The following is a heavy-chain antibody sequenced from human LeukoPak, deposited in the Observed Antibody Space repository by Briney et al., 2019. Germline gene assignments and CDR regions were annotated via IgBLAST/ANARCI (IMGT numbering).Heavy chain of an antibody. CDR3: ARGQLWSY. CDR1: GYTFTGYH. Sequence: ASGKVSCKAFGYTFTGYHMPWVRQAPGQGLEWMGWINPNSGGTNYAQKFQGRVIMTRDTSISTAYMELSRLRSDDTAVYYCARGQLWSYWGQGTLVTVSS. D-gene: IGHD5-18*01. CDR2: INPNSGGT. V-gene: IGHV1-2*02. J-gene: IGHJ4*02.